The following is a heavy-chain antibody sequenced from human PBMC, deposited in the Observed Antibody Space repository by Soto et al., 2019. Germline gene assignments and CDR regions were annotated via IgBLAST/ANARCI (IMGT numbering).Heavy chain of an antibody. Sequence: QVQLVQSGAEVKKPGSSVKVSCKASGGTFSSYTISWVRQAPGQGLEWMGRIIPILGIANYAQKFQGRVTITADKSTSTAYMELSSLRSEDTAVYYCARDQDYGDYYYYCMDVWGKGTTVTVSS. CDR2: IIPILGIA. CDR3: ARDQDYGDYYYYCMDV. V-gene: IGHV1-69*08. CDR1: GGTFSSYT. J-gene: IGHJ6*03. D-gene: IGHD4-17*01.